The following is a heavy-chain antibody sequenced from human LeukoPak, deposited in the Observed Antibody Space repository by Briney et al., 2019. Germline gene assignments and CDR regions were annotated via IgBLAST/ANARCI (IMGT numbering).Heavy chain of an antibody. J-gene: IGHJ4*02. CDR2: ISGSGGKT. CDR3: AKETARPAGVFEY. Sequence: PRGSLRLSCAASGFTFSTYAMSWVRQAPGKGLEWVSAISGSGGKTYYADSVKGRFTISRYNSKNTLYLQMNSVRAEDTAVYYCAKETARPAGVFEYWGEGTRVTVSS. V-gene: IGHV3-23*01. D-gene: IGHD1-14*01. CDR1: GFTFSTYA.